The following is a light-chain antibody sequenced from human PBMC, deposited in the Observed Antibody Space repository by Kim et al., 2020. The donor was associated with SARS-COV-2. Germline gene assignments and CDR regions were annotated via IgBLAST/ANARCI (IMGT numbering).Light chain of an antibody. CDR2: AAS. CDR3: RQSYSTPYT. CDR1: QGLSSY. V-gene: IGKV1-39*01. J-gene: IGKJ2*01. Sequence: SATAGDRVTITCRASQGLSSYLNWYQQKPGRAPKLLISAASSLQSGLPSRFSGSGSGTDFTLTISSLQPEDFATYFCRQSYSTPYTFGQGTKLEI.